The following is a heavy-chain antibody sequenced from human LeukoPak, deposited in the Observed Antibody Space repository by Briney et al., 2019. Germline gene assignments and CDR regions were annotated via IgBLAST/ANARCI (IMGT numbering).Heavy chain of an antibody. CDR3: AASQEHKMATITV. J-gene: IGHJ4*02. Sequence: SQTLSLTFAISGDSVSSNSAAWNWIRQSPSRGLEWLGRTYYRSKWFNDYAVSVKSRITINPDTSKNQFSLQLNSVTPEDTAVYYCAASQEHKMATITVWGQGTLVTVSS. CDR1: GDSVSSNSAA. D-gene: IGHD5-24*01. CDR2: TYYRSKWFN. V-gene: IGHV6-1*01.